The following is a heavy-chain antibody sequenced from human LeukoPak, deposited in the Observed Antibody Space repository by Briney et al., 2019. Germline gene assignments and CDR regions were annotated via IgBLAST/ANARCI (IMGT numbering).Heavy chain of an antibody. CDR2: ISAYNGNT. V-gene: IGHV1-18*01. CDR1: GGTFSSYA. CDR3: ARSGWGNRQAFDI. Sequence: EASVKVSCKASGGTFSSYAISWVRQAPGQGLEWMGWISAYNGNTNYAQKLQGRVTMTTDTSTSTAYMELRSLRSDDTAVYYCARSGWGNRQAFDIWGQGTMVTVSS. D-gene: IGHD6-19*01. J-gene: IGHJ3*02.